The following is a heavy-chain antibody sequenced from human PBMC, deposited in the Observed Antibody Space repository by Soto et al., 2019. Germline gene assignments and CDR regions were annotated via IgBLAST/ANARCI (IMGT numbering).Heavy chain of an antibody. CDR2: IHHSGTT. CDR1: GGSFSSFY. V-gene: IGHV4-34*01. D-gene: IGHD3-10*01. CDR3: AREVTMVRGVRVLYYYGMDV. J-gene: IGHJ6*02. Sequence: PSETLSLTCTVSGGSFSSFYWSWIRQSPGKGLEWIGEIHHSGTTNYNPSLKSRVTISVDRSKNQFSLKLSSVTAADTAVYYCAREVTMVRGVRVLYYYGMDVWGQGTTVTVSS.